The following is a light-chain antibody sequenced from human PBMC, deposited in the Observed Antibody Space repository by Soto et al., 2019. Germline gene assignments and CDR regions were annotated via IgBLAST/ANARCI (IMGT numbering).Light chain of an antibody. CDR1: QSVSSY. CDR2: DAS. V-gene: IGKV3-11*01. J-gene: IGKJ2*01. CDR3: QQRSTSPPT. Sequence: EIVLTQSPATLSLSPGERATLSCRASQSVSSYLAWYQQKPGQAPRLLIYDASNRATGIPARFSGSGSGTDFTLTISSLEPEDFAVYYCQQRSTSPPTFGQGTKLEIK.